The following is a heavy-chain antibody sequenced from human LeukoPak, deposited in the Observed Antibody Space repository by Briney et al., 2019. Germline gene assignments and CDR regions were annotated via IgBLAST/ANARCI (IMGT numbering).Heavy chain of an antibody. J-gene: IGHJ3*02. CDR1: GGSISSGSYY. Sequence: SQTLTLTCAVSGGSISSGSYYWSWIPQPAGKGLEWIGRIYTSGSTNYNPSLKSRVTISVDTTKNQFSLKLSSVTAADTAVYYCAREGGPWVDYYYDSSGTRGAFDIWGQGTMVTVSS. D-gene: IGHD3-22*01. CDR2: IYTSGST. V-gene: IGHV4-61*02. CDR3: AREGGPWVDYYYDSSGTRGAFDI.